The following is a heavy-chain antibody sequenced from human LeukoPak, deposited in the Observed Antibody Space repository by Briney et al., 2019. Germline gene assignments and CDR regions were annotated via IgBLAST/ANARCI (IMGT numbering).Heavy chain of an antibody. J-gene: IGHJ4*02. Sequence: PSETLSLTCAVSGGPISSSNWWSRVRQPPGKGLEWIGEIYHSGSTNYNTSLKSRVTISVDKSKNQFSLKLSSVTAADTAVYYCARDSGDYDSSGYSFDYWGQGTLVTVAS. CDR1: GGPISSSNW. D-gene: IGHD3-22*01. CDR3: ARDSGDYDSSGYSFDY. V-gene: IGHV4-4*02. CDR2: IYHSGST.